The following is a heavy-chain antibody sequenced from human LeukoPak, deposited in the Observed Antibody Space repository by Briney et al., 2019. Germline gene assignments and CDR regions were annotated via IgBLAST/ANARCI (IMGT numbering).Heavy chain of an antibody. CDR1: GDSLTSGSRY. D-gene: IGHD4-17*01. CDR3: ARCMSELDYGDYAYCDHMDL. V-gene: IGHV4-61*02. J-gene: IGHJ6*04. CDR2: FYSSTRT. Sequence: SETLSLTCTVSGDSLTSGSRYWSWIRQPAGKGLEWIGRFYSSTRTTYNPSLESRVTISGDTAKNQFSLKLDPVTAADTAVYFCARCMSELDYGDYAYCDHMDLWRKRTLVTVSS.